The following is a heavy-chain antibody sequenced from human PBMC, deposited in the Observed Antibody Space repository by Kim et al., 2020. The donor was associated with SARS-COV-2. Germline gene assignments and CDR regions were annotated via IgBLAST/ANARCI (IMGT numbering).Heavy chain of an antibody. CDR3: ARQLGYYTLWASQGSWFDP. CDR1: GGSISSSSYY. D-gene: IGHD3-3*01. Sequence: SETLSLTCTVSGGSISSSSYYWGWIRQPPGKGLEWIGSIYYSGSTYYNPSLKSRVTISVDTSKNQFSLKLSSVTAADTAVYYCARQLGYYTLWASQGSWFDPWGQGTLVTVSS. CDR2: IYYSGST. V-gene: IGHV4-39*01. J-gene: IGHJ5*02.